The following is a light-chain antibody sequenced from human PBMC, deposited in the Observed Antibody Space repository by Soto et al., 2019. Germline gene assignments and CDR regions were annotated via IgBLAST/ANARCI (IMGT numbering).Light chain of an antibody. Sequence: QSALTQPASVSASPGQSITISCTGTSSNVGTYDLVSWYQHHPDKAPKLIIYEGTKRPSGISSRFSGSKSGNTASLTISGLQAEYYADYSCCSFAVGAALVFGGGTKLTVL. V-gene: IGLV2-23*01. J-gene: IGLJ2*01. CDR2: EGT. CDR1: SSNVGTYDL. CDR3: CSFAVGAALV.